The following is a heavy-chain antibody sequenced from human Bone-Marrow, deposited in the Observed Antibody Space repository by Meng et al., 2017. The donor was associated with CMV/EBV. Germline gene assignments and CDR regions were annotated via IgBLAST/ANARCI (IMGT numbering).Heavy chain of an antibody. CDR1: GFTFDDYT. V-gene: IGHV3-43*01. CDR2: ISWDGGST. J-gene: IGHJ5*02. Sequence: GESLKISCAASGFTFDDYTMHWVRQAPGKGLEWVSLISWDGGSTYYADSVKGRFTISRDNCKNSLYLQMNSLRTEDTALYYCARRYDSSGWGWFDPWGQGTLVTVSS. D-gene: IGHD3-22*01. CDR3: ARRYDSSGWGWFDP.